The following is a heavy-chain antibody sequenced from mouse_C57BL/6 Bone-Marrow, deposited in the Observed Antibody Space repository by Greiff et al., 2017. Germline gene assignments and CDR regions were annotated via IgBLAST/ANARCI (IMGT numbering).Heavy chain of an antibody. D-gene: IGHD1-1*01. J-gene: IGHJ1*03. CDR2: IHPNSGST. CDR3: ARLTVVATGYFDV. V-gene: IGHV1-64*01. CDR1: GYTFTSYW. Sequence: VQLQQPGAELVKPGASVKLSCKASGYTFTSYWMHWVKQRPGQGLEWIGMIHPNSGSTNYNEKFKSKATLTVDKSSSTAYMQLSSLTSEDSAVXYCARLTVVATGYFDVWGTGTTVTVSS.